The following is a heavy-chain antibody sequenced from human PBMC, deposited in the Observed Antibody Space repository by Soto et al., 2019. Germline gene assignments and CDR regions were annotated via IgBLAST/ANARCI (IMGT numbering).Heavy chain of an antibody. J-gene: IGHJ3*02. Sequence: QVQLVESGGGVVQPGRSLRLSCAASGFIFSDHGMHWVRQAPGKGLEWMAVIWSDGSNDNYPDSVKGRFTISRNNSKNTVSLQMNSLRVEDTAVYYCALEGPWSGTNAFDIWGQGTMVTVSS. CDR2: IWSDGSND. CDR1: GFIFSDHG. D-gene: IGHD3-3*01. CDR3: ALEGPWSGTNAFDI. V-gene: IGHV3-33*03.